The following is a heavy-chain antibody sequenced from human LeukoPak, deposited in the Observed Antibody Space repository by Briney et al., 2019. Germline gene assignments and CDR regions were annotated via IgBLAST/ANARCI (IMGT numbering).Heavy chain of an antibody. CDR2: IKQDESEK. D-gene: IGHD3-10*01. J-gene: IGHJ3*02. CDR1: GFTFSSYA. CDR3: ARDREEMVRAPYAFGI. V-gene: IGHV3-7*01. Sequence: QPGGSLRLSCAASGFTFSSYAMHWVRQAPGKGLEWVANIKQDESEKYYGDSVKGRFTVSRDNGKSSLYLQMNSLRAEDTAVYYCARDREEMVRAPYAFGIWGQGTMVTVSS.